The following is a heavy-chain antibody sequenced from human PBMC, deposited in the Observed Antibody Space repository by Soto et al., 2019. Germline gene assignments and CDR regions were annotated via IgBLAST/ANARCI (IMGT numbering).Heavy chain of an antibody. J-gene: IGHJ5*02. D-gene: IGHD3-22*01. CDR3: ARDRGPSSGYYPYWFDP. CDR2: IIPIFGTA. V-gene: IGHV1-69*12. Sequence: QVQLVQSGAEVKKPGSSVKVSCKASGGTFSSYAISWVRQAPGQGLEWMGEIIPIFGTANYAQKFQGRGTSTADYSTSTAYMELSSLRSEDTAVYYWARDRGPSSGYYPYWFDPWGQGTLVTVSS. CDR1: GGTFSSYA.